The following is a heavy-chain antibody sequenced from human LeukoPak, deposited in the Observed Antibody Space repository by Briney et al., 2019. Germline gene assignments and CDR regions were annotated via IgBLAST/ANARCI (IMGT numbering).Heavy chain of an antibody. J-gene: IGHJ4*02. CDR1: GYTFTSYY. CDR3: ARGEMATIYYFDY. CDR2: INPSGGST. V-gene: IGHV1-46*01. Sequence: DSVEVSCKASGYTFTSYYMHWVQQAPGQGLEWMGTINPSGGSTSYAQKFQGRVTMTRDTSTSTVYMELSSLRSEDTAVYYCARGEMATIYYFDYWGQGTLVTVSS. D-gene: IGHD5-24*01.